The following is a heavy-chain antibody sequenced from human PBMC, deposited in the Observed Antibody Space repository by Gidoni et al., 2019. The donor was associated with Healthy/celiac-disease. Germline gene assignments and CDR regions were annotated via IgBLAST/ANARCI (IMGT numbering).Heavy chain of an antibody. CDR3: ARDRGVVVVVAATLAGWFDP. CDR1: GYSISSGSS. J-gene: IGHJ5*02. CDR2: LYPSGST. V-gene: IGHV4-38-2*02. Sequence: QVQLQESGPGLVQPSETLSLPCTVSGYSISSGSSWGWIRQPPGKGLEWSGSLYPSGSTYYNPSLKSRVTISVDTSKNQFSLKLSSVTAADTAVYYCARDRGVVVVVAATLAGWFDPWGQGTLVTVSS. D-gene: IGHD2-15*01.